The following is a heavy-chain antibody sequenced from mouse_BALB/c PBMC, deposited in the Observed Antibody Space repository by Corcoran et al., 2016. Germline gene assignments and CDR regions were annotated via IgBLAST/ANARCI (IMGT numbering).Heavy chain of an antibody. Sequence: QVTLKESGSGILKPSQNLSLTWSFSGFSLRNSGMGVGWIRQPSGKGREWLAHIWWDDDKYYNPSLKSQLTISKDTSRNQVFLKITSVDTADTATYYCARRRDYGSSMDYWGQGTSVTVSS. J-gene: IGHJ4*01. V-gene: IGHV8-8*01. D-gene: IGHD1-1*01. CDR3: ARRRDYGSSMDY. CDR2: IWWDDDK. CDR1: GFSLRNSGMG.